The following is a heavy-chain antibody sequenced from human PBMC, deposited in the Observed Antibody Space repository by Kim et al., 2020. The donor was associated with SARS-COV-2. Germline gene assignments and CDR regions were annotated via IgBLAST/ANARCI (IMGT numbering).Heavy chain of an antibody. CDR1: GYTLTELS. CDR2: FDPEDGET. CDR3: ATDGGPGYCSGGSCYDYGMDV. V-gene: IGHV1-24*01. J-gene: IGHJ6*02. D-gene: IGHD2-15*01. Sequence: ASVKVSCKVSGYTLTELSMHWVRQAPGKGLEWMGGFDPEDGETIYAQKFQGRVTMTEDTSTDTAYMELSSLRSEDTAVYYCATDGGPGYCSGGSCYDYGMDVWGQGTTVTVSS.